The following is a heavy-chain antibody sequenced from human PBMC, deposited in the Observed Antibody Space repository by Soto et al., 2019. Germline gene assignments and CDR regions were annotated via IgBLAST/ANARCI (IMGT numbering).Heavy chain of an antibody. D-gene: IGHD3-3*01. CDR3: ARGPRPRHYDFWSCYHHWFDP. CDR1: GYTFTSYY. Sequence: QVQLVQSGAEVKKPGASVKVSCKASGYTFTSYYMHWVRQAPGQGLEWMGIIHPSGGSTSYAQKFQGRVTMTRDTSTSTGYKELSSLRSEDTAVYYCARGPRPRHYDFWSCYHHWFDPWGQGTLVTVSS. CDR2: IHPSGGST. V-gene: IGHV1-46*03. J-gene: IGHJ5*02.